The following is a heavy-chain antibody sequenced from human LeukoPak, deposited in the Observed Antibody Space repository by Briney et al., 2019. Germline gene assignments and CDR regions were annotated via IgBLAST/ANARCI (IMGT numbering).Heavy chain of an antibody. CDR3: AKHSSSWSMLNYFDY. J-gene: IGHJ4*02. CDR2: ISAGGDII. CDR1: GFTFTNYA. V-gene: IGHV3-23*01. Sequence: GGSLRLSCTASGFTFTNYAMSWVRQAPGKELEWVSDISAGGDIINYAVSVMGRFTISRDNSENTMYLQMNSLRAEDTAVYYCAKHSSSWSMLNYFDYWGQGTLVTVSS. D-gene: IGHD6-13*01.